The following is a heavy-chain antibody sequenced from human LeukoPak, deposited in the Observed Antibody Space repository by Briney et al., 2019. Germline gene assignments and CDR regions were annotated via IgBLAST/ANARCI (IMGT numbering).Heavy chain of an antibody. V-gene: IGHV3-48*04. Sequence: GGSLRLSCAASGFTFSSYSMNWVRQAPGKGLEWVSYIRSSSSTIYYADSVKGRFTISRDNAKNSLYLQMNSLRAEDTAVYYCAKASAMIVVVSKYFDYWGQGTLVTVSS. CDR3: AKASAMIVVVSKYFDY. D-gene: IGHD3-22*01. CDR2: IRSSSSTI. J-gene: IGHJ4*02. CDR1: GFTFSSYS.